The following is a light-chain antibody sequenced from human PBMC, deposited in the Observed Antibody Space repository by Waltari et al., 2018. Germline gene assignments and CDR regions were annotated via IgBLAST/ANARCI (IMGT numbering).Light chain of an antibody. Sequence: SYDLTQPLSVSVALGQTARISCGGNNIGGKNVHWYQQKAGQAPLLVIYRDKNRPSRIPGRVSGSNSENTATLTISRAQAADEADYYCQVWDSGTAVFGGGTQLTVL. CDR1: NIGGKN. CDR2: RDK. V-gene: IGLV3-9*01. J-gene: IGLJ7*01. CDR3: QVWDSGTAV.